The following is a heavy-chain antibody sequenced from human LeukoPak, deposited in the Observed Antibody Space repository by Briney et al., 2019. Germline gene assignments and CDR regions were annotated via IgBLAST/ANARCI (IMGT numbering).Heavy chain of an antibody. D-gene: IGHD3-10*01. CDR3: ARYGSGSYYKSWPDF. Sequence: GGSPRLSCAASGFTFSSYAMSWVRQAPGKGLEWVSAISGSGDSTYYADSVKGRVTISRDNSKNTLYLQVNSLRAEDTAVYYCARYGSGSYYKSWPDFWGRGTLVTVSS. CDR1: GFTFSSYA. CDR2: ISGSGDST. V-gene: IGHV3-23*01. J-gene: IGHJ4*02.